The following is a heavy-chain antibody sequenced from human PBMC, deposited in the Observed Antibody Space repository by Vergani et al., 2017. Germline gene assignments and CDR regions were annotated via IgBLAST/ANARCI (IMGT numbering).Heavy chain of an antibody. J-gene: IGHJ4*02. V-gene: IGHV4-39*07. Sequence: QLQLQESGPGLVKPSETLSLTCTVSGGSISSSSYYWGWIRQPPGKGLEWIGSIYHSGSTYYNPSLKSRVTISVDTSKNQFSLKLSSVTAADTAVYYCARLGWELLFDYWGQGTLVTVSS. D-gene: IGHD1-26*01. CDR1: GGSISSSSYY. CDR2: IYHSGST. CDR3: ARLGWELLFDY.